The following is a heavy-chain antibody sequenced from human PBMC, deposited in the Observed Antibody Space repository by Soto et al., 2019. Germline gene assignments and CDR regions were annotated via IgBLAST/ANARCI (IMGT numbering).Heavy chain of an antibody. CDR1: GESFNGFY. CDR3: ARRKFYDGRAWVFDS. V-gene: IGHV4-34*12. Sequence: SETLSLTCAVYGESFNGFYWSWIRQPPERGPEWIGEIIHSGTTNYNPSLKSRVTISLDTSKNQFSLKLSSVTAADTAVYYCARRKFYDGRAWVFDSWGQGTLVTVSS. J-gene: IGHJ4*02. CDR2: IIHSGTT. D-gene: IGHD3-22*01.